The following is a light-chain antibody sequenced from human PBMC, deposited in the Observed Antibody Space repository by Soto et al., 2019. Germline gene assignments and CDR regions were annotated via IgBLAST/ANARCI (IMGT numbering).Light chain of an antibody. CDR1: SSDIGGSNY. CDR2: GVS. Sequence: QSAPTQPASVSGSPGQSITISCAGTSSDIGGSNYVSWYQQHPGKAPKLMIYGVSNRPSGVSNRFSGSKSGNTASLTISGLQAEDEADYFCYSSRSSSSTFYVFGTGTKVTVL. V-gene: IGLV2-14*03. CDR3: YSSRSSSSTFYV. J-gene: IGLJ1*01.